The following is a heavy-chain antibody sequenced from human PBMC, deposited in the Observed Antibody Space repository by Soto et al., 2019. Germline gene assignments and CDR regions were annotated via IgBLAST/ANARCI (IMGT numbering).Heavy chain of an antibody. CDR3: AKVGRKSYYDFWSAYYFDY. J-gene: IGHJ4*02. V-gene: IGHV3-30*18. CDR2: ISYDGSNK. CDR1: GFTFSSYG. Sequence: SLRLSCAASGFTFSSYGMHWVRQAPGKGLEWVAVISYDGSNKYYADSVKGRFTISRDNSKNTLYLQMNSLRAEDTAVYYCAKVGRKSYYDFWSAYYFDYWGQGTLVTVYS. D-gene: IGHD3-3*01.